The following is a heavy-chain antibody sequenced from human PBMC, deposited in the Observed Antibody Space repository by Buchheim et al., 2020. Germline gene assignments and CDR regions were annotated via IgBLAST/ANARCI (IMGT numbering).Heavy chain of an antibody. CDR1: GFTFSSYA. CDR2: ISGSGGSP. D-gene: IGHD6-6*01. CDR3: ARPPQKASIAALLWDY. Sequence: EVQLLESGGGLVQPGGSLRLSCAASGFTFSSYAMSWVRQAPGKGLEWVSAISGSGGSPYYADSVKGRLTISRDNSKNPLYLQMNSLRAEDTAVYYCARPPQKASIAALLWDYWGQGTL. J-gene: IGHJ4*02. V-gene: IGHV3-23*01.